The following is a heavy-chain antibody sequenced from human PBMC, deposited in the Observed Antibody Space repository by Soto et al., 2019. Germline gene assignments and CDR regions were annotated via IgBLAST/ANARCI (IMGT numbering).Heavy chain of an antibody. CDR2: IFYTGST. D-gene: IGHD3-16*02. CDR3: ARDRRYYDYVGGSYRQSDPFDY. CDR1: GGSMTTYY. Sequence: PSETLSLTCTVSGGSMTTYYWSWIRQPPGKGLEWIGYIFYTGSTNYNPSLKSRVTISADTSKKQFSLKLTSVTAADTAVYYCARDRRYYDYVGGSYRQSDPFDYWGQGTLVTVSS. V-gene: IGHV4-59*01. J-gene: IGHJ4*02.